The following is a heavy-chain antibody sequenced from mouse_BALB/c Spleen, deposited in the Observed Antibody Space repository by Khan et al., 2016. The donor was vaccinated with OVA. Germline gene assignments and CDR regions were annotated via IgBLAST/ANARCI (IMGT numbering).Heavy chain of an antibody. Sequence: EVELVESGGDLVKTGGSLKLSCAVSGFTFSTYGMSWVRQTLDKKLVWVATISSGGHYTYYTDSVKGRFTISRDNAKNILYLQMTSLTSEDTATYYCARLAYYYNSEGFAYWGQGTLVTVSA. CDR2: ISSGGHYT. J-gene: IGHJ3*01. V-gene: IGHV5-6*01. CDR3: ARLAYYYNSEGFAY. D-gene: IGHD1-1*02. CDR1: GFTFSTYG.